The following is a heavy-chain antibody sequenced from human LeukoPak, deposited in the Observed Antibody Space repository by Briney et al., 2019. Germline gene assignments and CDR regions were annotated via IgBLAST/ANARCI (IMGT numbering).Heavy chain of an antibody. CDR3: ARRGDGGRSFDY. D-gene: IGHD4-23*01. Sequence: QTGGSLRLSCAASGFTVSSNYLSWVRQAPGKGLEYVSVIYSGGNTYYADSVKGRFTISRDNSKNTLFLQMNSLRAEDTAVYYCARRGDGGRSFDYWGQGTLVTVSS. CDR1: GFTVSSNY. V-gene: IGHV3-53*01. CDR2: IYSGGNT. J-gene: IGHJ4*02.